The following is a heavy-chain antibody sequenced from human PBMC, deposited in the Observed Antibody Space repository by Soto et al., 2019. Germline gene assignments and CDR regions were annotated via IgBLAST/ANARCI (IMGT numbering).Heavy chain of an antibody. J-gene: IGHJ4*02. CDR1: GFTFSDYY. CDR2: ISSSGSII. V-gene: IGHV3-11*01. CDR3: ARDLEYSGYQNDY. D-gene: IGHD5-12*01. Sequence: VQLVESGGGLVKPGGSLRLSCAASGFTFSDYYMSWIRQAPGKGLEWVSYISSSGSIIYNADSVKGRFTVSRDNAKNSLYLQMNSLRAEDTAVYYCARDLEYSGYQNDYWGQGTLVTVSS.